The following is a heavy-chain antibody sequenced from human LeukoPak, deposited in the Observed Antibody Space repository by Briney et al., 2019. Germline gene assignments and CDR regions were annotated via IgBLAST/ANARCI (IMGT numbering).Heavy chain of an antibody. CDR1: GDSMSRYS. CDR2: VANSGAI. D-gene: IGHD3-3*01. J-gene: IGHJ4*02. V-gene: IGHV4-59*08. CDR3: ARHSHYDLPPPPPDY. Sequence: PSETLSLTCIVSGDSMSRYSWNWIRQSPGTGLEWIGYVANSGAISYKSSLESRVTISVDTSKNQFSLKLSSATAADTAVYYCARHSHYDLPPPPPDYWGQGTLVTVSS.